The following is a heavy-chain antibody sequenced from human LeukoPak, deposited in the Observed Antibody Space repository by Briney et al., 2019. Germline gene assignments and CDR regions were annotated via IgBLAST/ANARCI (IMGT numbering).Heavy chain of an antibody. Sequence: KTSETLSLTCTVSGGSISSGGYYWRWLRQHPGKGLEWIGYIYYSGSTYYNPSLKSRVTISVDTSKNQFSLKLSSVTAADTAVYYCARDLHGDYFDYWGQGTLVTVSS. V-gene: IGHV4-31*03. CDR1: GGSISSGGYY. CDR3: ARDLHGDYFDY. J-gene: IGHJ4*02. CDR2: IYYSGST. D-gene: IGHD4-17*01.